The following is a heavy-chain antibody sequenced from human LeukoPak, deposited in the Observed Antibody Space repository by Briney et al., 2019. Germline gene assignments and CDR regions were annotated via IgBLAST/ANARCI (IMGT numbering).Heavy chain of an antibody. CDR3: AKDRYGDYEAPFHYYMDA. Sequence: EASVKVSCKASGGTFSSYAISWVRQAPGQGLEWMGWINPNSGVTNYAQKLQGRVTITRDTSIDTAYMQLSRLRSDDTAVYYCAKDRYGDYEAPFHYYMDAWGRGTTVTVSS. V-gene: IGHV1-2*02. D-gene: IGHD5-12*01. CDR2: INPNSGVT. J-gene: IGHJ6*03. CDR1: GGTFSSYA.